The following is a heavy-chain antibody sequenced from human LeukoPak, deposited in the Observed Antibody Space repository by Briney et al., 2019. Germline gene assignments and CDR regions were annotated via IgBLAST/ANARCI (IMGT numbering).Heavy chain of an antibody. CDR2: ISSSGSTI. D-gene: IGHD5-18*01. V-gene: IGHV3-48*03. CDR1: GFTFSSYE. CDR3: ARGALGYSYGYYYFDY. J-gene: IGHJ4*02. Sequence: PGGSLRLSCAASGFTFSSYEMNWARQAPGKGLEWVSYISSSGSTIYYADSVKGRFTISRDNAKNSLYLQMNSLRAEDTAVYYCARGALGYSYGYYYFDYWGQGTLVTVSS.